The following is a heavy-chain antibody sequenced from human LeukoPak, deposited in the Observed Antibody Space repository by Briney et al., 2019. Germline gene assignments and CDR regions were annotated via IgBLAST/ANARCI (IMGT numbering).Heavy chain of an antibody. J-gene: IGHJ4*02. CDR3: ARDPHLPKYYDSSGYYLDY. D-gene: IGHD3-22*01. CDR1: GFTFSTYG. CDR2: ISYDGSNK. V-gene: IGHV3-30*19. Sequence: PGGSLRLSCAASGFTFSTYGMHWVRQAPGKGLEWVAVISYDGSNKYYADSVKGRFTISGDNSKNTLYLQMNSLRAEDTAVYYCARDPHLPKYYDSSGYYLDYWGQGTLVTVSS.